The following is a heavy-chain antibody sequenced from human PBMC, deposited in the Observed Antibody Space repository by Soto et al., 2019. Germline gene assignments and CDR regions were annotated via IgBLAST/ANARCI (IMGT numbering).Heavy chain of an antibody. J-gene: IGHJ3*02. D-gene: IGHD2-21*02. Sequence: GESLKISCKGSGYSFTSYWIGWVRQMPGKGLEWMGIIYPGESDTRYSPSFQGQVTISADKSISTAYLQWSSLKASDTVMFYFVTSWIVGGGDCYADQNAFDIWGQGTMLTVAS. CDR2: IYPGESDT. V-gene: IGHV5-51*01. CDR3: VTSWIVGGGDCYADQNAFDI. CDR1: GYSFTSYW.